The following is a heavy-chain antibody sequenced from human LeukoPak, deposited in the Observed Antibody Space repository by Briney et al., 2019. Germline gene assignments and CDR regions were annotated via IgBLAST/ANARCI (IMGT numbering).Heavy chain of an antibody. CDR3: AREEGVVTAIHFDY. Sequence: PSQTLSLTCTVSLGSITNDYYWGWIRQAPGKGLEWIGSMHQSGSTYYNPSLKSRVTISVDTSKSQFSLKLRSVTAADTAVYFCAREEGVVTAIHFDYWGQGILVTVSS. D-gene: IGHD2-21*02. CDR2: MHQSGST. J-gene: IGHJ4*02. V-gene: IGHV4-38-2*02. CDR1: LGSITNDYY.